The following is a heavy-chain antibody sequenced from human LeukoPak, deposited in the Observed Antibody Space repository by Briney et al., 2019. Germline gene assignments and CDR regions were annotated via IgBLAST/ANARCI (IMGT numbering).Heavy chain of an antibody. D-gene: IGHD3-10*01. CDR2: ISGGGGST. J-gene: IGHJ4*02. CDR3: AKDYYGSGRLFDY. Sequence: GGSLRLSCAASGFTFSSYAMSWVRQAPGKGLEWVSAISGGGGSTYYADSVKGRFTISRDNSKNTLYLQMNSLRAEDTAVYYCAKDYYGSGRLFDYWGQGTLVTVSS. V-gene: IGHV3-23*01. CDR1: GFTFSSYA.